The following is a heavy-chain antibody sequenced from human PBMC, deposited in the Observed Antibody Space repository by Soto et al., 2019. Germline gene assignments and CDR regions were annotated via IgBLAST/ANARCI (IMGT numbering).Heavy chain of an antibody. V-gene: IGHV1-58*01. Sequence: SVKVSCKASGFTFTSSAVQWVRQARGQRLEWIGWIVVGSGNTNYAQKFQERVTITRDMSTSTAYMELSSLRSEDTAVYYCAAEGRRWELPNDYWGQGTLVTVSS. CDR2: IVVGSGNT. J-gene: IGHJ4*02. CDR3: AAEGRRWELPNDY. D-gene: IGHD1-26*01. CDR1: GFTFTSSA.